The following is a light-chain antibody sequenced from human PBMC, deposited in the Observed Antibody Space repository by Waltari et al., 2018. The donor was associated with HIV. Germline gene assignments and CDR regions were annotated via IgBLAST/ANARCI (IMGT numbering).Light chain of an antibody. CDR3: QQLNSFPLFI. V-gene: IGKV1-9*01. J-gene: IGKJ3*01. CDR2: GAS. CDR1: QDLNSY. Sequence: DIQLTQSPSFLSASVGDRVTITCRASQDLNSYLAWYQQKVGQAPKLLIYGASTLQTGVPSRFSGSGSWTEYTLTIKSLQPDDFATYYCQQLNSFPLFIFGPGTKVDVK.